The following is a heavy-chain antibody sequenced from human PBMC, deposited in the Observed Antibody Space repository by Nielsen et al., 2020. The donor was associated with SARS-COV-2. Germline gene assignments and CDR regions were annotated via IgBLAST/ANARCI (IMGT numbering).Heavy chain of an antibody. CDR2: IDWDDDK. V-gene: IGHV2-70*11. CDR3: ARVGGSGILLGYYYMDV. J-gene: IGHJ6*03. CDR1: GFSLSTSGMC. D-gene: IGHD3-10*01. Sequence: SGPTLVKPTQTLTLTCTFSGFSLSTSGMCVSWIRQPPGKALEWLARIDWDDDKYYSTSLKTRLTISKDTSKNQVVLTMTNMDPVDTATYYCARVGGSGILLGYYYMDVWGKGTTVTVSS.